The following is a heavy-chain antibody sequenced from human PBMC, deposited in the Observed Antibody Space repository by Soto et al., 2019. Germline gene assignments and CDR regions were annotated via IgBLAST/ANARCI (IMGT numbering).Heavy chain of an antibody. V-gene: IGHV3-74*01. D-gene: IGHD5-12*01. CDR1: GFTFSSYW. CDR3: ARGIPIVATIIDY. J-gene: IGHJ4*02. CDR2: INSDGSST. Sequence: GGSLRLSCAASGFTFSSYWMHWVRQAPGKGLVWVSRINSDGSSTSYADSVKGRFTISRDNAKNTLYLQMNSLRAEDTAVYYCARGIPIVATIIDYWGQGTLVTVSS.